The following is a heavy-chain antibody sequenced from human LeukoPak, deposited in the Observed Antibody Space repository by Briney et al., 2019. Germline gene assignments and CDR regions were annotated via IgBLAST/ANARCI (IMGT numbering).Heavy chain of an antibody. CDR2: IKQDGSEK. D-gene: IGHD1-7*01. J-gene: IGHJ4*02. Sequence: GGSLRLSCAASGFTFSSYWMSWVRQAPGKGLEWVANIKQDGSEKYYVDSVKGRFTISRDNAKNSLYLQMNSLRAEDTAVYYCARAIWGNWNYDNYFDYWGQGTLVTVSS. V-gene: IGHV3-7*04. CDR1: GFTFSSYW. CDR3: ARAIWGNWNYDNYFDY.